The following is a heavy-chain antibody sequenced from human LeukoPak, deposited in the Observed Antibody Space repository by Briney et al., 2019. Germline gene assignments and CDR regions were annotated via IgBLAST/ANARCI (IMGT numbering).Heavy chain of an antibody. J-gene: IGHJ4*02. CDR2: IYTGGST. CDR3: ARDSFDGSGYRPFDF. CDR1: GGSISSDHYY. V-gene: IGHV4-61*02. D-gene: IGHD3-22*01. Sequence: SETLSLTCTVSGGSISSDHYYWHWIRQPAGKGLEWIGRIYTGGSTNYNPSLKSRVTISIDTSKKQFSLKLSSVTAADTAVYYCARDSFDGSGYRPFDFWGQGTLVTVSS.